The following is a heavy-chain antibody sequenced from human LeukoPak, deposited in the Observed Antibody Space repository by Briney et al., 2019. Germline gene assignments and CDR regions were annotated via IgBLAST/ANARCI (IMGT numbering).Heavy chain of an antibody. Sequence: GGSLRLSCGASGFTFTTYAMTWVRQAPGKGLEWVAFIRYDGSNKYYADSVKGRFTISRDNSKNTLYLQMNSLRAEDTAVYYCAKSPGAWELLTHWGQGTLVTVSS. CDR3: AKSPGAWELLTH. V-gene: IGHV3-30*02. J-gene: IGHJ4*02. CDR1: GFTFTTYA. D-gene: IGHD1-26*01. CDR2: IRYDGSNK.